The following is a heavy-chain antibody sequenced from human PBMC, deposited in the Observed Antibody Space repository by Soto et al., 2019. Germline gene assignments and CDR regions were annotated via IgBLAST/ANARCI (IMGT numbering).Heavy chain of an antibody. CDR1: GFTFSSYG. D-gene: IGHD5-12*01. Sequence: QVQLVESGGGVVQPGRSLRLSCAASGFTFSSYGMHWVRQAPGKGLEWVAIIWYDGSDKYYSDSVKGRFTISRDNSKNTVYLQMNSLRGEDTAVYYCVRGWLAGGYEFDYWGQGTLVTVSS. CDR3: VRGWLAGGYEFDY. CDR2: IWYDGSDK. J-gene: IGHJ4*02. V-gene: IGHV3-33*01.